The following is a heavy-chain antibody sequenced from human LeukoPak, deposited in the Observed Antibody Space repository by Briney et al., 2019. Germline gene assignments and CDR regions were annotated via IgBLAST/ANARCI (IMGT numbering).Heavy chain of an antibody. CDR1: GDSISSYY. CDR2: IYYTGST. J-gene: IGHJ4*02. Sequence: SETLSLTCSVSGDSISSYYWSWIRQPPGKGLQWIGYIYYTGSTNYNPSLKSRVTILVDTSKNQFSLKLSSVTAADTAVYYCARSYSSGSHFDYWGQGSLVTVSS. D-gene: IGHD5-18*01. CDR3: ARSYSSGSHFDY. V-gene: IGHV4-59*01.